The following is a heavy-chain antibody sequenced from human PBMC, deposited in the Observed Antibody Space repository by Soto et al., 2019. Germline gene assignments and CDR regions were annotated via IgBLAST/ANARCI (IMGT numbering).Heavy chain of an antibody. CDR3: ARDFVRGNSFGSEAFDI. CDR1: GGTFSNAA. V-gene: IGHV1-69*01. Sequence: QLQLVQSGAEVKKPGSSVKVSCKASGGTFSNAAISWVRQAHGQGLQWLGGVIPIYNTALYKQNFQGRVTITADESTNTAYMELTGLTSDDPGMYFCARDFVRGNSFGSEAFDIWGQGTMIIVSS. J-gene: IGHJ3*02. D-gene: IGHD3-3*01. CDR2: VIPIYNTA.